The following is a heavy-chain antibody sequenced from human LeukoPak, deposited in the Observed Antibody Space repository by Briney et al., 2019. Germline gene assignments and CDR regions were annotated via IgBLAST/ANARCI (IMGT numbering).Heavy chain of an antibody. CDR1: GFTFSSYW. V-gene: IGHV3-74*01. D-gene: IGHD2-2*02. CDR2: INSDGSST. Sequence: GGSLRLSCAASGFTFSSYWMHWVRQAPGKGLVWVSRINSDGSSTSYADSVKGRFTISRDNAKNSLYLQMNSLRAEDTAVYYCARGLGYCSSASCYRPHDAFDIWGQGTMVTVSS. J-gene: IGHJ3*02. CDR3: ARGLGYCSSASCYRPHDAFDI.